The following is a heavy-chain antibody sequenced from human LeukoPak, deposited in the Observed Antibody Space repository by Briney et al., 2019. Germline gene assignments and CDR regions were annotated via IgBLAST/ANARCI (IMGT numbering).Heavy chain of an antibody. V-gene: IGHV2-5*02. CDR2: NYWDEDK. CDR3: ARAWGYYFDY. Sequence: SGPTLVKPPQTLTLTCSFSGCSLSTGGVGVGWIRQAPGKALEWLSLNYWDEDKRYSPSLKSRLTITKDTSKNQVVLTMTNMDPVDTATYYCARAWGYYFDYWGQGTLVTVSS. CDR1: GCSLSTGGVG. J-gene: IGHJ4*02. D-gene: IGHD3-16*01.